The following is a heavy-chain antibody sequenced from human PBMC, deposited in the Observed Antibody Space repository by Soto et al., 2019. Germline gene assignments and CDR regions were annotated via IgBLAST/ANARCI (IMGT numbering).Heavy chain of an antibody. J-gene: IGHJ4*02. CDR3: AKEFGIDLYFCDF. V-gene: IGHV3-23*01. D-gene: IGHD3-10*01. CDR1: GFTFSNYA. CDR2: ITADGGGA. Sequence: EVQLLESGGGLVQPGGSLRLSCAASGFTFSNYAMTWVRQAPGEGPEWVSGITADGGGAYYADSVKGRFTISRENSKNTLYLQMYNMRAEDAAVYYCAKEFGIDLYFCDFWGQGTLVTVSS.